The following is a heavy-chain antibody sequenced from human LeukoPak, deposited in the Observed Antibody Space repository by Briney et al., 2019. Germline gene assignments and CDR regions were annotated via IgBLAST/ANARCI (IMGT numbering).Heavy chain of an antibody. V-gene: IGHV4-34*01. CDR1: GGSFSGYY. CDR2: INHSGST. CDR3: AREEHLRVTGSDY. D-gene: IGHD5-18*01. Sequence: SETLSLTCAVYGGSFSGYYWSWIRQPPGKGLEWIGEINHSGSTNYNPSLKSRVTVSVDTSKNQFSLKLSSVTAADTAVYYCAREEHLRVTGSDYWGQGTLVTVSS. J-gene: IGHJ4*02.